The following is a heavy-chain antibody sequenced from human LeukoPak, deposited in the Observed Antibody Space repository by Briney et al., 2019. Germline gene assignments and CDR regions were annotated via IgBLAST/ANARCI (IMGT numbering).Heavy chain of an antibody. V-gene: IGHV3-30*02. J-gene: IGHJ3*02. CDR1: GFTFSSYG. Sequence: PGRSLRLSCAASGFTFSSYGMHWVRQAPGKGLEWVAFIRYDGSNKYYADSVKGRFTISRDNSKNTLYLQMNSLRAEDTAVYYCAKGYSSFLDAFDIWGQGTMVTVSS. CDR3: AKGYSSFLDAFDI. CDR2: IRYDGSNK. D-gene: IGHD6-13*01.